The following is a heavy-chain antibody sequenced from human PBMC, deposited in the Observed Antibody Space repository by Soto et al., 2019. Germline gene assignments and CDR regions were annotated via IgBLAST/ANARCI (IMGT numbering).Heavy chain of an antibody. Sequence: SETLSLTCTVSRVSIITYYWTWIRQSPGKGLEWIGDIHYSGSANYNPSLKSRVTMSVDKSKNQFSLRLNSVTAADTAVYSCARRAGAVAPGRVYFGRWGRGTLDT. CDR2: IHYSGSA. D-gene: IGHD6-25*01. J-gene: IGHJ4*02. CDR1: RVSIITYY. V-gene: IGHV4-59*01. CDR3: ARRAGAVAPGRVYFGR.